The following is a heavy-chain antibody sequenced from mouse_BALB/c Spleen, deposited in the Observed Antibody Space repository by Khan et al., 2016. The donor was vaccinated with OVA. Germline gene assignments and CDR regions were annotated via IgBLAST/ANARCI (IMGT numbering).Heavy chain of an antibody. V-gene: IGHV1-5*01. CDR3: TRGGYSSFAY. J-gene: IGHJ3*01. CDR1: GYIFTSYL. CDR2: LYPGNSDT. Sequence: VQLQQSGTVLARPGASVKMSCKASGYIFTSYLIHWVKQRPGQGLEWIGDLYPGNSDTTYNQKFKDKAKLTTNTSANTAYMELSSLTNEDSAVYYWTRGGYSSFAYWGQGTLVTVSA. D-gene: IGHD1-3*01.